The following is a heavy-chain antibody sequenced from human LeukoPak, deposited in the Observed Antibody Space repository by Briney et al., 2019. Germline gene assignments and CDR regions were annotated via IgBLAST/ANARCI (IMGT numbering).Heavy chain of an antibody. V-gene: IGHV3-23*01. CDR2: ISGSGGST. D-gene: IGHD1-1*01. CDR1: GFTFSSYG. Sequence: GGSLRLSCAASGFTFSSYGMSWVRQAPGKGLEWVSAISGSGGSTYYADSVKGRFTISRDNSKNTLYLQMNSLRAEDTALYYCARGNWNYYYYMDVWGKGTTVTVSS. J-gene: IGHJ6*03. CDR3: ARGNWNYYYYMDV.